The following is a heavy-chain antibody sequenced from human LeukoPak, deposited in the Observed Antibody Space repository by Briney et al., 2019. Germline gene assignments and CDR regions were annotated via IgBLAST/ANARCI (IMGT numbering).Heavy chain of an antibody. CDR1: GFTSSNSA. V-gene: IGHV4-59*08. CDR2: IYYSGSS. D-gene: IGHD2-15*01. CDR3: ARGSSYSYFDY. Sequence: PGGSLRLSCAASGFTSSNSAMSWIRQPPGKGLEWLGYIYYSGSSNYNPSLKSRVTMSADTSKNQFSLKLSSVTAADTAVYYCARGSSYSYFDYWGQGTLVTVSS. J-gene: IGHJ4*02.